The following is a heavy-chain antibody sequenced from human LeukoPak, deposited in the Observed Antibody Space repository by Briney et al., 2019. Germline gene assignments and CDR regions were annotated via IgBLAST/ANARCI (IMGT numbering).Heavy chain of an antibody. V-gene: IGHV3-48*03. CDR2: ISSSGSTI. Sequence: GGSLRLSRAASGFTFSSYEMNWVRQAPGKGLEWVSYISSSGSTIYYADSVKGRFTISRDNAKNSLYLQMNSLRAEDTAVYYCARAPGYYYDSSGYYADYWGQGTLVTVSS. CDR3: ARAPGYYYDSSGYYADY. CDR1: GFTFSSYE. D-gene: IGHD3-22*01. J-gene: IGHJ4*02.